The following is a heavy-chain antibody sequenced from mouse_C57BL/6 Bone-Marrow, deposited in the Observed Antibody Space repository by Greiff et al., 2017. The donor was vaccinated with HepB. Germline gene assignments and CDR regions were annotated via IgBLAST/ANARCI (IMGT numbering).Heavy chain of an antibody. CDR2: INPNNGGT. V-gene: IGHV1-26*01. CDR1: GYTFTDYY. D-gene: IGHD2-1*01. Sequence: EVQLQQSGPELVKPGASVKISCKASGYTFTDYYMNWVKQSHGKSLEWIGDINPNNGGTSYNQKFKGKATLTVDKSSSTAYMELRSLTSEDSAVYYCARYEVWDGNYPWFAYWGQGTLVTVSA. CDR3: ARYEVWDGNYPWFAY. J-gene: IGHJ3*01.